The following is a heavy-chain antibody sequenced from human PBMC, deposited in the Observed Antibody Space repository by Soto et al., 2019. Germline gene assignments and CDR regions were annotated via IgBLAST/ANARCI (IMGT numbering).Heavy chain of an antibody. J-gene: IGHJ4*02. Sequence: QVQLVQSGAEVKKPGSSVKVSCKASGGTFSSYTISWVRQAPGQGLEWMGRIIPILGIANYAQKFQGRVTITADKSTSTAYMELSSLRSEDTAVYYCARGLNAGITMVRGVFDYWGQGTLVTVSS. D-gene: IGHD3-10*01. CDR2: IIPILGIA. CDR3: ARGLNAGITMVRGVFDY. V-gene: IGHV1-69*02. CDR1: GGTFSSYT.